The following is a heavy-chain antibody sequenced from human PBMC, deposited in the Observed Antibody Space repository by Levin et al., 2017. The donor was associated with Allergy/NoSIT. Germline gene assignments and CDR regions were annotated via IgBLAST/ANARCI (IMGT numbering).Heavy chain of an antibody. CDR1: GFTFSSFG. CDR3: GRGSGEVDY. J-gene: IGHJ4*02. Sequence: PGGSLRLSCAASGFTFSSFGMHWVRQAPGKGLEWISLISYDANNKYYADSVKGRFTISRDNSKDTLYLQMNSLRAEDTAVYYCGRGSGEVDYWGQGTLITVSS. V-gene: IGHV3-30*19. CDR2: ISYDANNK. D-gene: IGHD1-26*01.